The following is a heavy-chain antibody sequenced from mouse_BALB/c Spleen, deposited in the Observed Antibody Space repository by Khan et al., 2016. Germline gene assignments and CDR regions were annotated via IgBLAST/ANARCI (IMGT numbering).Heavy chain of an antibody. CDR3: VSWYY. Sequence: EVQLVETGGGLVQPKGSLKLSCAASGFTFNTNAMNWVRQAPGKGLEWVARIRTKSNKYATYYADSVKDRFTISRDDSQSMLYLQMNNLKTEDTAMYYCVSWYYWGQGTTLTVSS. CDR1: GFTFNTNA. CDR2: IRTKSNKYAT. V-gene: IGHV10S3*01. J-gene: IGHJ2*01.